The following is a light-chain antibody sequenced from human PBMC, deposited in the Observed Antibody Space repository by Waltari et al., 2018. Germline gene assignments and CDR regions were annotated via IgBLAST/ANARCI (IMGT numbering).Light chain of an antibody. Sequence: QSVLTQPPSSSGTPGQRVTISSSALPSNVGVNGSHCSHQVPGPAPKLVIYRNDQRPSGVPDRFTASKSGTSASLAISGLQSEDEGDYYCATWDDSPTGRWVFGGGTRVTVL. V-gene: IGLV1-44*01. CDR1: PSNVGVNG. CDR2: RND. J-gene: IGLJ3*02. CDR3: ATWDDSPTGRWV.